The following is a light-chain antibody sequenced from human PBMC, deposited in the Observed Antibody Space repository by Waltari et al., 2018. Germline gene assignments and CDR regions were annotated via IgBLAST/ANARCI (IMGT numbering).Light chain of an antibody. CDR1: SSNIGANYD. J-gene: IGLJ1*01. V-gene: IGLV1-40*01. CDR3: QSYDSSLSRYV. CDR2: GNS. Sequence: QSVLTQPPSVSGAPGQRVTISCTGSSSNIGANYDAPWYQQVPGTAPKPLIYGNSNRPSGVPDRFSASKSGTSASLAITGLQADDEADYYCQSYDSSLSRYVFGSGTEVTVL.